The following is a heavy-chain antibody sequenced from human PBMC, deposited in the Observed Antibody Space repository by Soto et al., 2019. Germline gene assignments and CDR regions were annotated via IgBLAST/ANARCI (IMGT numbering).Heavy chain of an antibody. CDR2: IHPGDSDT. V-gene: IGHV5-51*01. CDR3: ARQYYYDSSGNRYYFDY. CDR1: GYSFTSYW. D-gene: IGHD3-22*01. J-gene: IGHJ4*02. Sequence: GESLKISCKGSGYSFTSYWIGWVRQMPGKGLEWMGIIHPGDSDTRYSPSFQGQVTLSADKSISTAYLQWSSLKASDTAMYYCARQYYYDSSGNRYYFDYWGQGTLVTVSS.